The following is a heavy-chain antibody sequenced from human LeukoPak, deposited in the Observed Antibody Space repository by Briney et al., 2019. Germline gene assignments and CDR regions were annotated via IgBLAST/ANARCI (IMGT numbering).Heavy chain of an antibody. CDR3: AKVGGVAVAAAY. CDR2: ISYDGSNK. CDR1: GFTFSSYG. V-gene: IGHV3-30*18. J-gene: IGHJ4*02. D-gene: IGHD6-19*01. Sequence: AGGSLRLSCAASGFTFSSYGMHWVRQAPGKGLEWVAVISYDGSNKYYADSVKGRFTISRDNSKNTLYLQMNSLRAEDTAVYYCAKVGGVAVAAAYWGQGTLVTVSS.